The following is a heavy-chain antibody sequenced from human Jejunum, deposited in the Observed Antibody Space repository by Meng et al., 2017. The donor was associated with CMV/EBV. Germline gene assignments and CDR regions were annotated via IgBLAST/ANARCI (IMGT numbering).Heavy chain of an antibody. CDR3: AYSPNYDFWSGRPGYFQH. Sequence: GWIRQPPGKGLEWLAVISWNDDRRFSPSLKSRLTISKDTSKNQVFLTMNNMDPVDTATYYCAYSPNYDFWSGRPGYFQHWGQGTLVTVSS. V-gene: IGHV2-5*01. CDR2: ISWNDDR. D-gene: IGHD3-3*01. J-gene: IGHJ1*01.